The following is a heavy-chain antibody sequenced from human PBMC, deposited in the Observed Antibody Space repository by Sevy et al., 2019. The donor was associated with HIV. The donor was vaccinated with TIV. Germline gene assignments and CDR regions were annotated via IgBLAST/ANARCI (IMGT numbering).Heavy chain of an antibody. V-gene: IGHV1-18*01. Sequence: VSVKVSCKASGYTFTSYGISWVRQAPGQGLEWMGWISAYNGNTNYTQKLQGRVTMTTDTSTSTAYMELRSLRSDDTAVYYCARDLMAVAGTGGDYWGQGTLVTVSS. CDR2: ISAYNGNT. D-gene: IGHD6-19*01. J-gene: IGHJ4*02. CDR1: GYTFTSYG. CDR3: ARDLMAVAGTGGDY.